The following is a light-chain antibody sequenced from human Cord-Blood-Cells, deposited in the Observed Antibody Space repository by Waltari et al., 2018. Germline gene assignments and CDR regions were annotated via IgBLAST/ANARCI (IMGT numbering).Light chain of an antibody. Sequence: QSVLTQPPPTSGTPGPRVTISCSGSSSNLGSNYVYWYQQLPGTAPKLLIYRNNQRPSGVPDRFSGSKSGTSASLAISGLRSEDEAEYYCAAWDDSLSGWVFGGGTKLTVL. V-gene: IGLV1-47*01. CDR3: AAWDDSLSGWV. J-gene: IGLJ3*02. CDR2: RNN. CDR1: SSNLGSNY.